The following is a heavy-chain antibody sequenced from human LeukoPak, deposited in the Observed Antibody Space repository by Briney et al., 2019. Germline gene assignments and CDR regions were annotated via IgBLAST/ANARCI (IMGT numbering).Heavy chain of an antibody. CDR3: ATKRGATPFDY. D-gene: IGHD1-26*01. Sequence: SETLSLTCTLSGGSVSSSSYYWGWIRQPPGKGLEGIGSLYYSGTTYYNPSLKSRVPISVDTPKNQFSLKLSSVTAADTAVYYCATKRGATPFDYWGQGTLVTVSS. CDR2: LYYSGTT. CDR1: GGSVSSSSYY. J-gene: IGHJ4*02. V-gene: IGHV4-39*01.